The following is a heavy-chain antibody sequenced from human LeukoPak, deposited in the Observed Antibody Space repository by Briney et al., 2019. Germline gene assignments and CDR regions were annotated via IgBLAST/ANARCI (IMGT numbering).Heavy chain of an antibody. CDR1: GYTFTSYD. CDR3: ARVGDILTGYYEGNYFDY. Sequence: ASVKVSCKASGYTFTSYDINWVRQATGQGLEWMGWMNPNSGNTGYAQKFQGRVTMTRNTSISTAYMELSSLRSEDTAVYYCARVGDILTGYYEGNYFDYWGQGTLVTVSS. CDR2: MNPNSGNT. J-gene: IGHJ4*02. V-gene: IGHV1-8*01. D-gene: IGHD3-9*01.